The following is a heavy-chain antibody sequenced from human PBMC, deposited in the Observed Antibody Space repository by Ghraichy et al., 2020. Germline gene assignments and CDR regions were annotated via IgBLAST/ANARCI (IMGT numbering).Heavy chain of an antibody. CDR2: IKQDGSEK. D-gene: IGHD2-2*02. CDR1: GFTFSSYW. V-gene: IGHV3-7*01. Sequence: GGSLRLSCAASGFTFSSYWMSWVRQAPGKGLEWVANIKQDGSEKYYVDSVKGRFTISRDNAKNSLYLQMNSLRAEDTAVYYCATTPCSTSCYTPIDYWGQGTLVTVSS. CDR3: ATTPCSTSCYTPIDY. J-gene: IGHJ4*02.